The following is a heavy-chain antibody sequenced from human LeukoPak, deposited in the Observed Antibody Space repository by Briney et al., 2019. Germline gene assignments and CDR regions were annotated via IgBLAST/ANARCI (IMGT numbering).Heavy chain of an antibody. Sequence: PSETLSLTCAVYGGSFSGYYWSWIRQPPGKGLEWIGEINHSGSTNYNPSLKSRVTISVDTSKNQFSLKLSSVTAADTAVYYCARGLRFGVVIPMGRFDYWGQGTLVTVSS. CDR1: GGSFSGYY. CDR2: INHSGST. D-gene: IGHD3-3*01. J-gene: IGHJ4*02. V-gene: IGHV4-34*01. CDR3: ARGLRFGVVIPMGRFDY.